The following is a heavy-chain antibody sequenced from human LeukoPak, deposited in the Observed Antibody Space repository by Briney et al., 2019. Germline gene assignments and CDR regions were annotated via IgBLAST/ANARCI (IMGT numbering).Heavy chain of an antibody. CDR3: ARDSPTKYCSSTSCYRVDFDY. D-gene: IGHD2-2*01. CDR2: ISYDGNNQ. CDR1: GFSFSSLA. Sequence: SGTSLRLSCAVSGFSFSSLAMHWVRQAPGKGLEWVAFISYDGNNQYYADSVKGRFTISRDNSKNTLYLQMNSLRPEDTAVYHCARDSPTKYCSSTSCYRVDFDYWGQGTLVTVSS. V-gene: IGHV3-30-3*01. J-gene: IGHJ4*02.